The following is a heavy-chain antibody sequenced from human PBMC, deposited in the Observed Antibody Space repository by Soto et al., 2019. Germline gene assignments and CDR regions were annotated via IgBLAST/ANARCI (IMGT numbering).Heavy chain of an antibody. CDR3: AKDGSYGSGNGYYGMDV. CDR2: ISYDGSNK. J-gene: IGHJ6*02. D-gene: IGHD3-10*01. Sequence: GGSLRLSCAASGFTFSSYGMHWVRQAPGKGLEWVAVISYDGSNKDYADSVKGRFTISRDNSKNTLYLQMNSLRAEDTAVYYCAKDGSYGSGNGYYGMDVWGQGTTVTVSS. V-gene: IGHV3-30*18. CDR1: GFTFSSYG.